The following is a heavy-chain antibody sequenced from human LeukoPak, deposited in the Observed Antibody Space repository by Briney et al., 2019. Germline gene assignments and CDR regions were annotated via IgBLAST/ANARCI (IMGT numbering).Heavy chain of an antibody. J-gene: IGHJ4*02. CDR3: ARGGASSGWYSDPYDY. CDR1: GFTFSSYE. CDR2: ISSSGSTI. D-gene: IGHD6-19*01. V-gene: IGHV3-48*03. Sequence: GGSLRLSCAASGFTFSSYEMNWVRQAPGKGLEWVSYISSSGSTIYYADSVKGRFTISRDNAKNSLYLQMNSLRAEDTAVYYCARGGASSGWYSDPYDYWGQGTLVTVSS.